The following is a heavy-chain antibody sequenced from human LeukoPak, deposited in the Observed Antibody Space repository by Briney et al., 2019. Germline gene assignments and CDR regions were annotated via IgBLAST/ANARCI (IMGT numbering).Heavy chain of an antibody. D-gene: IGHD3-22*01. Sequence: GGSLRLSCAASGFTFSSYAMSWVRQAPGKGLEWVSAISGSVGSTYYADSVKGRFTISRDNSKNTLYLQMNSLRAEDTAVYYCAKEPMIVVVMALFDPWGQGTLVTVSS. CDR3: AKEPMIVVVMALFDP. CDR2: ISGSVGST. CDR1: GFTFSSYA. V-gene: IGHV3-23*01. J-gene: IGHJ5*02.